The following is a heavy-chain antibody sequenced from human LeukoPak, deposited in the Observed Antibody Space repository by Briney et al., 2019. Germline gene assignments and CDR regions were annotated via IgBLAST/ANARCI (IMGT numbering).Heavy chain of an antibody. CDR2: IYAGGGTT. D-gene: IGHD1-26*01. V-gene: IGHV3-23*01. CDR1: GFTFSSYA. CDR3: TKGYIGGAATMFDC. Sequence: PGGSLRLSCAASGFTFSSYAMSWVRQAPGQGLEWVSGIYAGGGTTYYADSVKGRFTISRDDSKNTLYLQMNSPRAEDAAVYYCTKGYIGGAATMFDCWGQGTLVTVSS. J-gene: IGHJ4*02.